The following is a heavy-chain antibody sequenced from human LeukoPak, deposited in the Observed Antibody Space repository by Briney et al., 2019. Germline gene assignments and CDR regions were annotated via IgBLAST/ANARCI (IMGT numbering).Heavy chain of an antibody. CDR3: ARLGSGYYPYFDY. D-gene: IGHD3-22*01. V-gene: IGHV4-59*08. CDR2: IYYSGST. Sequence: SETLSLTCTVSGGSISSYYWSWIRQPPGQGLEWIGYIYYSGSTNYNPSLQSRVTISVDTSKQQFSLKLSSVTAADTAVYYCARLGSGYYPYFDYWGQGTLVTVSS. J-gene: IGHJ4*02. CDR1: GGSISSYY.